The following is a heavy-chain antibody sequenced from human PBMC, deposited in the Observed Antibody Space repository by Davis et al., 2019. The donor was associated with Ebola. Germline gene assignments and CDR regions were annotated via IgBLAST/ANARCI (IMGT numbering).Heavy chain of an antibody. V-gene: IGHV3-7*01. CDR2: IKQDGSEK. J-gene: IGHJ6*01. CDR1: GFTFSSYW. D-gene: IGHD3-3*01. CDR3: ARDRGYYDFWSGLLVGMDV. Sequence: PGGSLRLSCAASGFTFSSYWMSWVRQAPGKGLEWVANIKQDGSEKYYVDSVKGRFTISRDNAKNSLYLQMNSLRAEDTAVYYCARDRGYYDFWSGLLVGMDVWGQGTTVTVSS.